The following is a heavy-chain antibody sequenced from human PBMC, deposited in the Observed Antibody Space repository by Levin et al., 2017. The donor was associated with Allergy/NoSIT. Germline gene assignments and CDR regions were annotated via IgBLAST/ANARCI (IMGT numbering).Heavy chain of an antibody. D-gene: IGHD5-18*01. Sequence: GESLKISCKGSGYSFTSYWISWVRQMPGKGLEWMGRIDPSDSYTNYSPSFQGHVTISADKSISTAYLQWSSLKASDTAMYYCARHGGGYSYGRAFDYWGQGTLVTVSS. V-gene: IGHV5-10-1*01. J-gene: IGHJ4*02. CDR2: IDPSDSYT. CDR3: ARHGGGYSYGRAFDY. CDR1: GYSFTSYW.